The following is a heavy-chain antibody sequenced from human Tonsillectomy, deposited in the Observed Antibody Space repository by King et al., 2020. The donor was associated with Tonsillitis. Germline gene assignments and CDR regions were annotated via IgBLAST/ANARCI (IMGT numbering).Heavy chain of an antibody. J-gene: IGHJ4*02. CDR1: GFTFSRYW. CDR3: ARLGVVVVAATPLFDY. D-gene: IGHD2-15*01. Sequence: VQLVESGGGLVQPGGSLRLSCAASGFTFSRYWMSWVRQAPGKGLEWVANIKQDGSGKYYVDSVKSRFTISRDNAKNSLYLQMNSLRAEDTAVYYCARLGVVVVAATPLFDYWGQGTLVTVSS. CDR2: IKQDGSGK. V-gene: IGHV3-7*01.